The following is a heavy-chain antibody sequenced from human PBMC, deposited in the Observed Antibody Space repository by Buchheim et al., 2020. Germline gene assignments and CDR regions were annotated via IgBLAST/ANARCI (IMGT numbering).Heavy chain of an antibody. D-gene: IGHD3-10*01. CDR3: ARGDYNGWGSPTEAWFDP. CDR1: GGSISRGDYY. Sequence: QVQLRESGPGLVKPSQTLSLTCTVSGGSISRGDYYWSWIRQPPGKGLEWIGYIYYNGRPLYNQSLRSRVTISVDTSTHQFFLKLSSVTAADTAVYYCARGDYNGWGSPTEAWFDPWGPGTL. J-gene: IGHJ5*02. V-gene: IGHV4-30-4*01. CDR2: IYYNGRP.